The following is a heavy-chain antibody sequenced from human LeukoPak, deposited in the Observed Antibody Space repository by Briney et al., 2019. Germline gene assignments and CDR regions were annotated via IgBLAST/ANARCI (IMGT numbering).Heavy chain of an antibody. CDR1: GDSVSTNSAH. V-gene: IGHV6-1*01. CDR3: ARLSSGAFGI. CDR2: TYYKSKWYN. D-gene: IGHD3-10*01. Sequence: SQTLSLTCAISGDSVSTNSAHWAWIRQSPSRDLEWLGRTYYKSKWYNDYAVSVKSRITINPDTSKNQFSLQLSSVTPEDTAIYYCARLSSGAFGIWGQGTLVTVSS. J-gene: IGHJ3*02.